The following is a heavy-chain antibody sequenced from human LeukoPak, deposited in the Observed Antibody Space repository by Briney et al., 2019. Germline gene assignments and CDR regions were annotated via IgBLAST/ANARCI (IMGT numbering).Heavy chain of an antibody. CDR1: GFTFSSYG. V-gene: IGHV3-30*18. Sequence: GGSLRLSCAASGFTFSSYGMHWVRQAPGKGLEWVAVISYDGSNKYYADSVKGRFTISRDKSKNTLYLQMNSLRAEDTAVYYCAKWFGYDDSLDYWGQGTLVTVSS. D-gene: IGHD3-10*01. CDR3: AKWFGYDDSLDY. J-gene: IGHJ4*02. CDR2: ISYDGSNK.